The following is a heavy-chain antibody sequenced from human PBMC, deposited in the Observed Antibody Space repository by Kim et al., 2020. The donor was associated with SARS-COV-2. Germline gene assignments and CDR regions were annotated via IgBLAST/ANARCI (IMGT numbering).Heavy chain of an antibody. CDR3: SRVSCSGGSCAYYYGMDV. CDR2: INAGNGNT. CDR1: GYPFTSYS. J-gene: IGHJ6*02. D-gene: IGHD2-15*01. V-gene: IGHV1-3*01. Sequence: ASVKVSCKASGYPFTSYSIHWVRQAPGQRLEWMGWINAGNGNTKYSQKVQGRVTIIRDTSASTAYMELSSLRSEDTAVYYWSRVSCSGGSCAYYYGMDVWGQGPTCTLS.